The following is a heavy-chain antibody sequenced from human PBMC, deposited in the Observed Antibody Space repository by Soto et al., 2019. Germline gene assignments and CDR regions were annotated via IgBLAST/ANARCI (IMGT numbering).Heavy chain of an antibody. J-gene: IGHJ4*02. CDR3: ARPFVNSGYDFGY. Sequence: AESLKISCKGSGYSFTSYWIGWVRQMPGKGLEWMAIIYPGDSDTRYSPSFQGQVTISAEKSISTAYLQWSSLKASDTAMYYCARPFVNSGYDFGYWGQGTLVTVSS. D-gene: IGHD5-12*01. CDR2: IYPGDSDT. V-gene: IGHV5-51*01. CDR1: GYSFTSYW.